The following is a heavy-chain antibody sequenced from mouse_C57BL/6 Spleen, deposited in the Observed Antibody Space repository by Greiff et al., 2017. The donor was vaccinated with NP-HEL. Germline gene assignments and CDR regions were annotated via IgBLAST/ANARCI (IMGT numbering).Heavy chain of an antibody. Sequence: QVQLQQPGAELVKPGASVKLSCKASGYTFTSYWMQWVKQRPGQGLEWIGEIDPSDSYTNYNQKFKGKATLTVDTSSSTAYMQLSSLTSEDSAVYYCARGHSNFDYWGQGTTLTVSS. J-gene: IGHJ2*01. CDR3: ARGHSNFDY. D-gene: IGHD2-5*01. CDR2: IDPSDSYT. V-gene: IGHV1-50*01. CDR1: GYTFTSYW.